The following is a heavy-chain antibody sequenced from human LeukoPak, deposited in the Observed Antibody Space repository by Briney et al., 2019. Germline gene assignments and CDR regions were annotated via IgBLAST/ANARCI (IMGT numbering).Heavy chain of an antibody. J-gene: IGHJ5*02. CDR3: TRRVSTTRWFDP. D-gene: IGHD2-15*01. Sequence: GGSLRLSCAASGFTFSSYWMHWVRQAPGEGLVWVSRIKSGGSTTNYADSVKGRFTISRDNAENTLYLQMNSLRVEDTAVYYCTRRVSTTRWFDPWGQGTLVTVSS. CDR1: GFTFSSYW. CDR2: IKSGGSTT. V-gene: IGHV3-74*01.